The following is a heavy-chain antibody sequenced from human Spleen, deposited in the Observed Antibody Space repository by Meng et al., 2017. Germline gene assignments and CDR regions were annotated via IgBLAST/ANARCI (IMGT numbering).Heavy chain of an antibody. CDR1: GGSFSDYY. Sequence: SETLSLTCVVSGGSFSDYYWSWIRQPPGKGLEWIGEINHSGSTNYNPSLESRATISVDTSQNNLSLKLSSVTAADSAVYYCARNHQWTFDVWGQGTMVTVSS. J-gene: IGHJ3*01. CDR2: INHSGST. CDR3: ARNHQWTFDV. V-gene: IGHV4-34*01. D-gene: IGHD2-8*01.